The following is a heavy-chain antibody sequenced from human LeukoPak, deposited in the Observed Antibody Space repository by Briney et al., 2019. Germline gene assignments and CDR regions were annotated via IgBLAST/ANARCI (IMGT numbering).Heavy chain of an antibody. V-gene: IGHV1-2*02. D-gene: IGHD2-2*01. CDR2: INPNSGGT. CDR3: AREADIVVVPAAHRYNWFDP. CDR1: GYTFTGCY. Sequence: ASVKVSCKASGYTFTGCYMHWVRQAPGQGLEWMGWINPNSGGTNYAQKFQGRVTMTRDTSISTAYMELSRLRSDDTAVYYCAREADIVVVPAAHRYNWFDPWGQGTLVTASS. J-gene: IGHJ5*02.